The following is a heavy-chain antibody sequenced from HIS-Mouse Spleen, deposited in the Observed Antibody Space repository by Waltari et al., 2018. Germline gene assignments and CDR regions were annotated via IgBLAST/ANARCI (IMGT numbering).Heavy chain of an antibody. CDR3: ARVKT. Sequence: QLQLQESGPGLVKPSETLSLTCPVSGYSISRGYYWGVIRQPPGKGLEWIGSIYHSGSTYYNPSLKSRVTISVDTSKNQFSLKLSSVTAADTAVYYCARVKTWGQGTLVTVSS. CDR2: IYHSGST. V-gene: IGHV4-38-2*02. J-gene: IGHJ5*02. CDR1: GYSISRGYY.